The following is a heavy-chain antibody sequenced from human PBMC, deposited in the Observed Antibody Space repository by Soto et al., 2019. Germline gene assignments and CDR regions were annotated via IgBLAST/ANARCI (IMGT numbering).Heavy chain of an antibody. D-gene: IGHD3-16*02. Sequence: GGSLRLSCAASGFTFSSYWMSWVRQAPGKGLEWVANIKQDGSEKYYVDSVKGRFTISRDNAKNSLYLQMNSLRAEDTAMYYCARRYYDYIWGSYRQYYFDYWGQGTLVTVS. V-gene: IGHV3-7*01. CDR1: GFTFSSYW. CDR3: ARRYYDYIWGSYRQYYFDY. J-gene: IGHJ4*02. CDR2: IKQDGSEK.